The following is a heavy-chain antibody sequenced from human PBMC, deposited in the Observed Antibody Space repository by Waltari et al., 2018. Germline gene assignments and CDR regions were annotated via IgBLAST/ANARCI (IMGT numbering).Heavy chain of an antibody. Sequence: QVQLQESGPGLVKPSETLSLTCTVSGYSLSSGYYWGWIRQPPGKGLEWIGSIYHSGSTYYNPSLKSRVTISVDTSKNQFSLKLSSVTAADTAVYYCAREMGSSTYLWGQGTLVTVSS. CDR2: IYHSGST. D-gene: IGHD2-2*01. CDR1: GYSLSSGYY. CDR3: AREMGSSTYL. J-gene: IGHJ5*02. V-gene: IGHV4-38-2*02.